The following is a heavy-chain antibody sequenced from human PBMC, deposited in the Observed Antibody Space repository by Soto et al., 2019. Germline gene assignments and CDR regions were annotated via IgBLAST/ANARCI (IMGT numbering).Heavy chain of an antibody. V-gene: IGHV3-7*01. Sequence: GGSLRLSCAASGFTFSSYWMSWVRQAPGKVLEWVANIKQDGSEKYYVDSVKGRFTISRDNAKNSLYLQMNSLRAEDTAVYYCASASSTSPLYYYYGMDVWGQGTTVTVSS. CDR3: ASASSTSPLYYYYGMDV. CDR2: IKQDGSEK. J-gene: IGHJ6*02. D-gene: IGHD2-2*01. CDR1: GFTFSSYW.